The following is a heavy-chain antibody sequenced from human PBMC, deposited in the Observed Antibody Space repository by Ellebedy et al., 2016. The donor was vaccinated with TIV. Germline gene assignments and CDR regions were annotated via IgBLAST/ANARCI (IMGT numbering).Heavy chain of an antibody. V-gene: IGHV3-23*01. D-gene: IGHD3-3*02. J-gene: IGHJ3*02. CDR2: ITCSGGST. CDR1: GFTFSSYA. CDR3: AKISPPHRGTFDI. Sequence: GGSLRLXXAASGFTFSSYAMSWVRQAPGMRLEWVSAITCSGGSTYYVDSVKGRFTISRDNSKNTLFLQMNSLRGDDTARYYCAKISPPHRGTFDIWGQGTMVTVSS.